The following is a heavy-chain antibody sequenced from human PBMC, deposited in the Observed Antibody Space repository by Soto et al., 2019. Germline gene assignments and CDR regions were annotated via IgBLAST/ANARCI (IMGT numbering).Heavy chain of an antibody. CDR2: IVVDNGDT. V-gene: IGHV1-58*01. Sequence: ASVKVSCKASGFTFSSSAVQWVRQARGQRLEWIGWIVVDNGDTNYAQKFQERVTITRDMSTSTAYMELRSLRSEDTAVYYCAAYDRSGPDAFDIWGQGAMVTVSS. J-gene: IGHJ3*02. CDR3: AAYDRSGPDAFDI. D-gene: IGHD3-22*01. CDR1: GFTFSSSA.